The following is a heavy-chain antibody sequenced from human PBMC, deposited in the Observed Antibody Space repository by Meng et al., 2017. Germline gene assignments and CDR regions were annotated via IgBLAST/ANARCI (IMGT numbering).Heavy chain of an antibody. CDR1: GYNFPDDY. V-gene: IGHV1-2*06. J-gene: IGHJ4*02. Sequence: QGQRGQAGAEVKKPGASVKVSCKPSGYNFPDDYIHWVLRAPGQGLEWMGRINPKSGDTHYAQKFQARVTMTGDTSISTAYMELSGLRSDDTAMYYCARDEDISAAGKLFGDYWGQGTLVTVSS. CDR2: INPKSGDT. CDR3: ARDEDISAAGKLFGDY. D-gene: IGHD6-25*01.